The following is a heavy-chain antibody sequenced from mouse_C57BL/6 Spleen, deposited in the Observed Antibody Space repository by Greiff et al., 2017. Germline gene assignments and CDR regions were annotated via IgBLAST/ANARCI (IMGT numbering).Heavy chain of an antibody. Sequence: VQLQQPGAELVKPGASVKLSCKASGYTFTSYWMHWVKQRPGRGLEWIGRIDPNSGGTKYNEKFKSKATLTVDKPSSTAYMQLSSLTSEDSAVYDCARAGPIYYGYDDYAKDYWGQGTSVTVSS. D-gene: IGHD2-2*01. J-gene: IGHJ4*01. CDR3: ARAGPIYYGYDDYAKDY. CDR2: IDPNSGGT. V-gene: IGHV1-72*01. CDR1: GYTFTSYW.